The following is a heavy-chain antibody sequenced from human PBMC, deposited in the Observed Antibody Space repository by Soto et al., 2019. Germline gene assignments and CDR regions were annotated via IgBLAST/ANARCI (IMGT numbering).Heavy chain of an antibody. CDR1: GGSFSVYY. CDR2: IDHSGYT. Sequence: SETLCITCAFYGGSFSVYYWDWIRQPPGKGLEWIGEIDHSGYTNYNPSLKSRVTISVDTSKNQFSLRLTSVTAADTAVYYCARVRDWFDPWGQGTMVTVSS. J-gene: IGHJ5*02. V-gene: IGHV4-34*01. CDR3: ARVRDWFDP.